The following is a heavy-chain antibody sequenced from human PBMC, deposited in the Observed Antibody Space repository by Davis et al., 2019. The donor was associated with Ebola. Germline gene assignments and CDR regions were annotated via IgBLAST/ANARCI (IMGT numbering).Heavy chain of an antibody. D-gene: IGHD3-9*01. Sequence: ASVKVSCKSSGYTFTSYGLVWVRQAPGLGLEWMGWISGFNTNTNFAQKFQDRVTVSKDTSTNTAYMDLRSLTSDGTAIYYCARAPNYDVLTGTSSHYFDYWGQGTLVTVSS. CDR3: ARAPNYDVLTGTSSHYFDY. CDR1: GYTFTSYG. CDR2: ISGFNTNT. V-gene: IGHV1-18*04. J-gene: IGHJ4*02.